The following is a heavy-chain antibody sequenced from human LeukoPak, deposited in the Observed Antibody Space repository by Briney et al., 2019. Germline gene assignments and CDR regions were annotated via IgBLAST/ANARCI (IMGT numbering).Heavy chain of an antibody. V-gene: IGHV1-8*01. CDR1: GYTFTSYD. CDR3: ARGPGYCSSTSCYKAPGMDV. CDR2: MNPNSGNT. D-gene: IGHD2-2*02. J-gene: IGHJ6*02. Sequence: ASVKVSCKASGYTFTSYDINWVRQATGQGLEWMGWMNPNSGNTGYAQKFQGRVTMTRNTSISTAYMELSSLRSEDTAVYYCARGPGYCSSTSCYKAPGMDVWGQGTTVTVSS.